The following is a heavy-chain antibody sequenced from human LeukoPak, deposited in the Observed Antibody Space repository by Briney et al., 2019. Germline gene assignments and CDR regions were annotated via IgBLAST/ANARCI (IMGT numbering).Heavy chain of an antibody. CDR2: IYYSGST. D-gene: IGHD2-2*01. J-gene: IGHJ6*02. Sequence: SETLSLTCTVSGGSVSSGSYYWSWIRHPPGKGLEWIGYIYYSGSTNYNPSLKSRVTISVDTSKNQFSLKLSSVTAADTAVYYCARAEVVPAASDYYYYGMDVWGQGTTVTVSS. V-gene: IGHV4-61*01. CDR1: GGSVSSGSYY. CDR3: ARAEVVPAASDYYYYGMDV.